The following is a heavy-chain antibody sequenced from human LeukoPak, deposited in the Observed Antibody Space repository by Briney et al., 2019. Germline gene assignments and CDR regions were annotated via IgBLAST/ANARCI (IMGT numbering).Heavy chain of an antibody. D-gene: IGHD3-3*01. J-gene: IGHJ4*02. CDR1: GFTFSDYY. V-gene: IGHV3-11*04. Sequence: GGSLRLSCAVSGFTFSDYYMSWIRQAPGKGLEWVSYISSSGSTIYYADSVKGRFTISRDNAKNSLYLQMNSLRAEDTAVYYCARDLSVRAGIFGVVDYWGQGTLVTVSS. CDR2: ISSSGSTI. CDR3: ARDLSVRAGIFGVVDY.